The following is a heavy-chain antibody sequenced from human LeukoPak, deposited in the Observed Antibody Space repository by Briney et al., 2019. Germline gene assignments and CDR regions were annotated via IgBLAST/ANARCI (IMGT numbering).Heavy chain of an antibody. Sequence: PGRSLRLSCAASGFTFSSYAMHWVRQAPGKGLEWVAVLSYDGRYKFYADSVKGRFAISRDNSKDTLYLQMNSLRVEDTAVYYCARGRLGATNSFNYWGQGTLVTVSS. J-gene: IGHJ4*02. CDR2: LSYDGRYK. CDR3: ARGRLGATNSFNY. V-gene: IGHV3-30*09. CDR1: GFTFSSYA. D-gene: IGHD1-26*01.